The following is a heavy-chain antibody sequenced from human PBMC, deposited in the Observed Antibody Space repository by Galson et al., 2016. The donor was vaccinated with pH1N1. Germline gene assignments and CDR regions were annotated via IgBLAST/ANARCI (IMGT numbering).Heavy chain of an antibody. D-gene: IGHD3-10*01. Sequence: SVKVSCKASGYTFNRHDIHWVRQAYGQGLEWMGWMNPKSGNTGFARKFQGRVTMTRNTSTTTAYMELNGLRFEDTALYYCARDRSGRGVGSSYYMDVWGQGTTVTVSS. V-gene: IGHV1-8*01. CDR2: MNPKSGNT. J-gene: IGHJ6*03. CDR3: ARDRSGRGVGSSYYMDV. CDR1: GYTFNRHD.